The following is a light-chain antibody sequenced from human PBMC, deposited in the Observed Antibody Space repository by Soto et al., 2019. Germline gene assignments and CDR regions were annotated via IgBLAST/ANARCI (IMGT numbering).Light chain of an antibody. V-gene: IGLV2-23*02. CDR1: SSDVGSYNL. CDR3: CSYAGSSPYV. J-gene: IGLJ1*01. Sequence: QSVLTQPASVSGSPGQSITISRTGTSSDVGSYNLVSWYQQHPGKAPKLMIYEVSKRPSGVSNRFSGSKSGNTASLTISGLQAEDEADYYCCSYAGSSPYVFGTGTKLTVL. CDR2: EVS.